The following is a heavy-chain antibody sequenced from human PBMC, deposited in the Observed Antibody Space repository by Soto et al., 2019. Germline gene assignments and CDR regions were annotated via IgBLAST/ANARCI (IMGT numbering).Heavy chain of an antibody. CDR2: INHSGST. CDR3: ARLALRFHGAFDI. Sequence: QVQLQQWGAGLLKPSETLSLTCAVYGGSFSGYYWSWIRQPPGKGLEWIGEINHSGSTNYNPSLKSRVTISVDTSKNQFSLKLSSVTAADTAVYYCARLALRFHGAFDIWGQGTMVPVSS. D-gene: IGHD3-3*01. V-gene: IGHV4-34*01. CDR1: GGSFSGYY. J-gene: IGHJ3*02.